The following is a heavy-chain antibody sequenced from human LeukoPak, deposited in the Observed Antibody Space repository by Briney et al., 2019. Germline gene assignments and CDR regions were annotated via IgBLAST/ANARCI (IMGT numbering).Heavy chain of an antibody. J-gene: IGHJ4*02. Sequence: SETLSLTCNVSGGSISSYFWTWIRQPAGKGLEWIGRIHASGTTNYNSSLESRVSMSVDTSKNQFSLKLTSVTAADTAVYFCARDGADVYVRAFDYWGQGTLVSVSS. CDR2: IHASGTT. CDR3: ARDGADVYVRAFDY. CDR1: GGSISSYF. V-gene: IGHV4-4*07. D-gene: IGHD3-10*02.